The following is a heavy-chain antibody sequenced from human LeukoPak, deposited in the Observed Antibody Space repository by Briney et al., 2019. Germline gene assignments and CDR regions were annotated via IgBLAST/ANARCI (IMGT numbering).Heavy chain of an antibody. D-gene: IGHD3-22*01. CDR3: ARSREYYDSSGYATPGY. J-gene: IGHJ4*02. V-gene: IGHV3-30*19. Sequence: GGSLRLSCAASGFTFSSYGMHWVRQAPGKGLEWVAVISYDGSNKYYADSVKGRFTISRDNSKNTLYLQMNSLRAEDTAVYYCARSREYYDSSGYATPGYWGQGTLVTVSS. CDR1: GFTFSSYG. CDR2: ISYDGSNK.